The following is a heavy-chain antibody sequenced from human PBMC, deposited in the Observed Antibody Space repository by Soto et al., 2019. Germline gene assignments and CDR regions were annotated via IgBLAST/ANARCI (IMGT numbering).Heavy chain of an antibody. J-gene: IGHJ4*02. Sequence: GGSLRLSCAASGFTFSSYAMSWVRQAPGKGLEWVSAISSSGGSTYYADSVKGRFTISRDNSKNTLYLQMNSLRAEDTAVYYCAKDLYYDSSGYYYDYWGQGTLVTVSS. V-gene: IGHV3-23*01. CDR2: ISSSGGST. CDR1: GFTFSSYA. CDR3: AKDLYYDSSGYYYDY. D-gene: IGHD3-22*01.